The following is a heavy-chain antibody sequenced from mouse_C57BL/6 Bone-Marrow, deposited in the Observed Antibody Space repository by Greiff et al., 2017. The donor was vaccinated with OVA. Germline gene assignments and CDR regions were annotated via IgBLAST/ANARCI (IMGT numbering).Heavy chain of an antibody. D-gene: IGHD1-1*01. CDR3: ARSRYYGSRDGYYFDY. J-gene: IGHJ2*01. CDR1: GYSFTDYN. CDR2: INPNYGTT. V-gene: IGHV1-39*01. Sequence: EVQVVESGPELVKPGASVKISCKASGYSFTDYNMNWVKQSNGKSLEWIGVINPNYGTTSYNQKFKGKATLTVDQSSSTAYMQLNSLTSEDSAVYYCARSRYYGSRDGYYFDYWGQGTTLTVSS.